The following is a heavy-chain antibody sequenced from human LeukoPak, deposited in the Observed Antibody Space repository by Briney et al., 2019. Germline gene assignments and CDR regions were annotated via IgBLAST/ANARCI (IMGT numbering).Heavy chain of an antibody. CDR3: ARARVLLWFGEIYYYYGMDV. CDR1: GYTFTGYY. D-gene: IGHD3-10*01. CDR2: INPNSGGT. V-gene: IGHV1-2*02. J-gene: IGHJ6*02. Sequence: ASVKVSCKASGYTFTGYYMHWVRQAPGQGHELMGWINPNSGGTNYAQKFQGRVTMTRDTSISTAYMELSRLRSDDTAVYYCARARVLLWFGEIYYYYGMDVWGQGTTVTVSS.